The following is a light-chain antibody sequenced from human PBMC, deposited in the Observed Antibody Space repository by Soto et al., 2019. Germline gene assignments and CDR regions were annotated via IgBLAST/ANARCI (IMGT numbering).Light chain of an antibody. CDR1: SSDVGCYNH. V-gene: IGLV2-8*01. CDR3: LSHAGSTTF. Sequence: QSAMTQPPSASGSSGQSVTLSCTGTSSDVGCYNHVSCPQQHPVSAPKFLIYDVSNRPSGVPDRFSGSKSGNTASLTVSGLQAEEEADYYCLSHAGSTTFFGGGTNATVL. J-gene: IGLJ1*01. CDR2: DVS.